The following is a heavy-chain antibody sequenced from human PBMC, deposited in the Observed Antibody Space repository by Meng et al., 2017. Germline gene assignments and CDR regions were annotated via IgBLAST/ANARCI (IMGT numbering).Heavy chain of an antibody. CDR2: IYHSGST. CDR1: GYSISSGYY. J-gene: IGHJ4*01. CDR3: ARVPTLKYCSGGSCYKPSDD. Sequence: GSLRLSCTVPGYSISSGYYWGWLRQPPGKGLEWIGSIYHSGSTYYNPSLKSRVTISVDTSKNPFSLKLSSVTAADTAVYYCARVPTLKYCSGGSCYKPSDDWGQGTPVTVSS. V-gene: IGHV4-38-2*02. D-gene: IGHD2-15*01.